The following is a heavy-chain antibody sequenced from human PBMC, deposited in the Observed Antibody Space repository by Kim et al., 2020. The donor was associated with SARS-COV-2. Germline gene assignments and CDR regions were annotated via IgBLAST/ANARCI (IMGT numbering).Heavy chain of an antibody. V-gene: IGHV4-4*02. CDR1: GASVSTRDS. Sequence: SETLSLTCAVSGASVSTRDSWTWVRQPPGKGLEWIGFIQYRGYTQYTKYTASLRSRVTMSVDQSQNLFSLKLSSVTAADTAVYYCARSPVEDTSFYLDAWGQGTLVTVSS. J-gene: IGHJ4*02. CDR2: IQYRGYTQYT. CDR3: ARSPVEDTSFYLDA.